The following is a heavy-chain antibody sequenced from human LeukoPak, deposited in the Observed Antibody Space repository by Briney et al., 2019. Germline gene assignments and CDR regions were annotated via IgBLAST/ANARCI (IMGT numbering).Heavy chain of an antibody. D-gene: IGHD3-3*01. CDR3: ARDPSAYDFWSGYYGNNDY. CDR1: GFTFSSYW. V-gene: IGHV3-7*01. J-gene: IGHJ4*02. CDR2: IKQDGSEK. Sequence: GGSLRLSCAASGFTFSSYWMSWVRQAPGKGLEWVANIKQDGSEKYYVDSVKGRFTISRDNAKNSLYLQMNSLRAEDTAVYYCARDPSAYDFWSGYYGNNDYWGQGTLVTVSS.